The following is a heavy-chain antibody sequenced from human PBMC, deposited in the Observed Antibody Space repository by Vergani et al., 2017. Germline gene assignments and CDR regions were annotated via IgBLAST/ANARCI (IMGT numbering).Heavy chain of an antibody. CDR3: TEHVACGDGACLHFDH. D-gene: IGHD2-21*01. J-gene: IGHJ4*02. Sequence: EVMLVQSGAEVKKPGESLKISCKYSKSSFISNEIACVRQMSGKGLQWMGNINPIDSKIAYSPSFQGQAIKSLDKSITTAYLQWRSLKASDTAIYYCTEHVACGDGACLHFDHWGQGTQVTVSS. CDR2: INPIDSKI. V-gene: IGHV5-51*03. CDR1: KSSFISNE.